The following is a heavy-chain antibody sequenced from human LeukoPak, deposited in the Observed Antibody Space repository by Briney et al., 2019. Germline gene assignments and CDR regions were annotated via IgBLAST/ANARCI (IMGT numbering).Heavy chain of an antibody. CDR2: INPNSGGT. V-gene: IGHV1-2*02. CDR1: GYTFTGYY. J-gene: IGHJ4*02. D-gene: IGHD1-1*01. CDR3: ARVEARRFDY. Sequence: VASVKVSCKASGYTFTGYYIHWVRQAPGQGLEWMGWINPNSGGTNYAQKFQGRVTMTRDTSISTAYMELSRLRSDDTAVYYCARVEARRFDYWGQGTLVTVSS.